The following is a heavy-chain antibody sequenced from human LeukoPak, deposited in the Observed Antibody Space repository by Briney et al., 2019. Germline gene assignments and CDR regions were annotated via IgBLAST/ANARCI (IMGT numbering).Heavy chain of an antibody. V-gene: IGHV3-13*01. J-gene: IGHJ4*02. D-gene: IGHD1-14*01. CDR3: VRQPDSARYGFDY. CDR2: IGSAGYT. Sequence: GGSLRLPCEVSGFTFDNNDMHWVRQTTGKGLEWVSAIGSAGYTYYADSVRGRFTISRDNAKQSLYLQMNSPRVEDTAVYHCVRQPDSARYGFDYWGRGTQVTVSS. CDR1: GFTFDNND.